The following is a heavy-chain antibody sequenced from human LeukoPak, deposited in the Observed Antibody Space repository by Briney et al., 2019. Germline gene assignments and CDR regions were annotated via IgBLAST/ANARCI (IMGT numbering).Heavy chain of an antibody. V-gene: IGHV4-39*01. CDR3: ARHERCSSINCIYNWFDP. CDR2: VFYSGRT. CDR1: GGSIPTKNFY. D-gene: IGHD2-2*01. J-gene: IGHJ5*02. Sequence: TLSLTCTVSGGSIPTKNFYWGWIRQPPGKGLEWIGSVFYSGRTYYNPSLRSRVTIFVDPSKNQFSLNLRSVTAADTAVYYCARHERCSSINCIYNWFDPWGXGTLVIVSS.